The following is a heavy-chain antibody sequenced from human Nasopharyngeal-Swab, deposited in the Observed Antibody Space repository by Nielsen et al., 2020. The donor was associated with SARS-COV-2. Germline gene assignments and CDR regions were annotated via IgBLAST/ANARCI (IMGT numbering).Heavy chain of an antibody. J-gene: IGHJ5*02. CDR2: INHSGST. Sequence: SETLSLTCAVYGGSFSGYYWSWIRQPPGKGLEWIGEINHSGSTNYNPSLKSRVTISVDTSKNQFSLKLSSATAADTAVYYCARGSYIVVVPAAIGFDPWDQGTLVTVSS. CDR3: ARGSYIVVVPAAIGFDP. D-gene: IGHD2-2*02. V-gene: IGHV4-34*01. CDR1: GGSFSGYY.